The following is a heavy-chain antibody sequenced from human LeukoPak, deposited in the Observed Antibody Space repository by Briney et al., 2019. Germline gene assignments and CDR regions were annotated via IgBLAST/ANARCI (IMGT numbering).Heavy chain of an antibody. D-gene: IGHD3-22*01. CDR2: ITGSGDNT. CDR3: AKSRSSGYYYDY. V-gene: IGHV3-23*01. CDR1: GFTFSSYA. Sequence: GSLRLSCAASGFTFSSYAMSWVRQGPGKGLEWVSSITGSGDNTYYADSVKGRFTISRDNSKNTLYLQMNSLRAEDTAVYYCAKSRSSGYYYDYWGQGTLVTVSS. J-gene: IGHJ4*02.